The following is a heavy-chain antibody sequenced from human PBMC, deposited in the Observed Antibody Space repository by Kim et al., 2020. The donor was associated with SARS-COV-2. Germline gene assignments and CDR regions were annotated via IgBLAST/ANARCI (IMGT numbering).Heavy chain of an antibody. CDR3: ARDLSKYYYDSSGYYYGMDV. CDR2: INPSGGST. D-gene: IGHD3-22*01. V-gene: IGHV1-46*01. Sequence: ASVKVSCKASGYTFTRNYIHWLRQAPGQGLEWMGIINPSGGSTSYAQKFQGRVTMTRDTSTSTVYMELSSLRSEDTAVYYCARDLSKYYYDSSGYYYGMDVWGQGNTVTVSS. CDR1: GYTFTRNY. J-gene: IGHJ6*02.